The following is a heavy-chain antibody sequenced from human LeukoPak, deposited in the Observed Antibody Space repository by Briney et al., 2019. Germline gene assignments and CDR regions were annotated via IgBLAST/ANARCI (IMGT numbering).Heavy chain of an antibody. CDR1: GHSVSSNSVT. V-gene: IGHV6-1*01. D-gene: IGHD2-2*01. CDR2: TYYRSTWYN. Sequence: SRTLSLTCALSGHSVSSNSVTWNWIRQSPSRGLEWLGRTYYRSTWYNDYAVSVRGRITVNPDTSKNQFSLHLNSVTPEDTAVYYCARRLTQYDCFDPWGQGILVTVSS. J-gene: IGHJ5*02. CDR3: ARRLTQYDCFDP.